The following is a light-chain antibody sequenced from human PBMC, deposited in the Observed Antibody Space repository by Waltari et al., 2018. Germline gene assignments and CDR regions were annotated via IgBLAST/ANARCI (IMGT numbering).Light chain of an antibody. CDR3: SSYATASALMV. CDR1: TTDLGTYEY. Sequence: QSALTQPASVSGSLGQSVTISCTGSTTDLGTYEYVSWYQQHPGKAPKLILFDVTNRPSGISTRFSGSKSGDTASLTISALQAEDEADYHCSSYATASALMVFGGGTRLTVL. CDR2: DVT. V-gene: IGLV2-14*03. J-gene: IGLJ2*01.